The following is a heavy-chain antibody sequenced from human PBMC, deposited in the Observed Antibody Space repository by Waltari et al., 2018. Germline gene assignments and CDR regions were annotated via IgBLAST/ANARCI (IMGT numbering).Heavy chain of an antibody. V-gene: IGHV3-23*01. CDR1: GFTFRSYA. Sequence: EVQLLEAGGGLVQPGGSLRLSCAASGFTFRSYAMSWVRQAPGKGPERVSAISGSGGRAYYAYSVKRRFTISRDNSKNTLYLETNSLMAEDTAVYYCAYYYYGMDVCGQGTTVTVSS. CDR2: ISGSGGRA. CDR3: AYYYYGMDV. J-gene: IGHJ6*02.